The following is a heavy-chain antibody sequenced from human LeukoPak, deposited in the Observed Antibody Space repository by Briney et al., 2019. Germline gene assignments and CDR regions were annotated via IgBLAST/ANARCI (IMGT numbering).Heavy chain of an antibody. CDR1: GGSFSGYY. J-gene: IGHJ4*02. CDR2: INHSGST. Sequence: PSETLSLTCAVYGGSFSGYYWSWIRQPPGKGLEWIGEINHSGSTNYNPSLKSRVTISVDTSKNQFSLKLSSVTAADTAVYYCARGITGEEDYWGQGTLVTVSS. D-gene: IGHD1-20*01. CDR3: ARGITGEEDY. V-gene: IGHV4-34*01.